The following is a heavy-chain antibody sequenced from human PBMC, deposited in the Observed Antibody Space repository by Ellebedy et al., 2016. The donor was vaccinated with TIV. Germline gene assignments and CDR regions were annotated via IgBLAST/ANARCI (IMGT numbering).Heavy chain of an antibody. CDR3: ARHGTSVAGVFDY. V-gene: IGHV2-70*04. CDR2: IDWDDDK. CDR1: GFSLSSNSMR. J-gene: IGHJ4*02. D-gene: IGHD4-23*01. Sequence: SGPTLVKPTQTLTLTCTFSGFSLSSNSMRVSWIRQPPGKALEWLARIDWDDDKFYSTSLKTRLTISKDTSKNQVVLTMTNMDPVDTATYYCARHGTSVAGVFDYWGQGTLVTVSS.